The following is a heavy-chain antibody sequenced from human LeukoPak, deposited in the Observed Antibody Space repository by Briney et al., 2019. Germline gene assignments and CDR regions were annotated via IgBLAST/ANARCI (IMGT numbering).Heavy chain of an antibody. CDR2: MNPNSGNT. J-gene: IGHJ4*02. V-gene: IGHV1-8*01. Sequence: ASVKVSCKASGYTFTSYDINWVRQATGQGLEWMGWMNPNSGNTGYAQKFQGRVTVTRNTSISTAYMELSSLRSEDTAVYYCARVGDSITGTTRSIDYWGQGTLVTVSS. D-gene: IGHD1-20*01. CDR3: ARVGDSITGTTRSIDY. CDR1: GYTFTSYD.